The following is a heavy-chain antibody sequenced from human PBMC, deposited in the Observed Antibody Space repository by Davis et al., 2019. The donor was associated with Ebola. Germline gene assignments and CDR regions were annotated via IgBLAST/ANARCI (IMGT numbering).Heavy chain of an antibody. CDR1: GFTFSSYG. D-gene: IGHD1-14*01. J-gene: IGHJ6*02. CDR3: ARRLNQRPYYYGMDV. Sequence: GESLKISCAASGFTFSSYGMHWVRQAPGKGLEWVAVIWYDGSNKYYADSVKGRFTISRDNAKKSLYLQMNSLRAEDTAVYHCARRLNQRPYYYGMDVWGQGTTVTVSS. V-gene: IGHV3-33*01. CDR2: IWYDGSNK.